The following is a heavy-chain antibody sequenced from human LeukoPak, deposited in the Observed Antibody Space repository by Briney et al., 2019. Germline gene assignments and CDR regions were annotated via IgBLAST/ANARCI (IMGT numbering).Heavy chain of an antibody. J-gene: IGHJ4*02. Sequence: SETLSLTFTVSGGSISSYYWSWIRQPPGKGLEWIGYIYYSGSTNYNPSLKSRVTISVDTSKNQFSLKLSSVTAADTAVYYCAGVDTAMATMGYWGQGTLVTVSS. CDR1: GGSISSYY. D-gene: IGHD5-18*01. CDR2: IYYSGST. V-gene: IGHV4-59*01. CDR3: AGVDTAMATMGY.